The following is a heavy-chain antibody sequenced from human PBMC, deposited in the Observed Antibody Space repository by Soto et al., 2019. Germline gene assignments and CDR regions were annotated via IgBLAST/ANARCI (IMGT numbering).Heavy chain of an antibody. CDR2: INPNSGGT. CDR1: GYTFTGYY. D-gene: IGHD3-10*01. V-gene: IGHV1-2*04. CDR3: ARATYYYGSGSWNWFDP. J-gene: IGHJ5*02. Sequence: GASVKVSCKASGYTFTGYYMHWVRQAPGQGLEWMGWINPNSGGTNYAQKFQGWVTMTRDTSISTAYMELSRLRSDDTAVYYCARATYYYGSGSWNWFDPWGQGTLVTVSS.